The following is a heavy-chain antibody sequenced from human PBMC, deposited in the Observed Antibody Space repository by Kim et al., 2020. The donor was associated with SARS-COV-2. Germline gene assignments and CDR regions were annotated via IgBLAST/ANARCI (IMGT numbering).Heavy chain of an antibody. D-gene: IGHD2-2*01. CDR1: GFTFSSYA. CDR2: ISYDGSNK. J-gene: IGHJ4*02. V-gene: IGHV3-30*04. CDR3: ARDTIGYDIVVVPAAIIY. Sequence: GGSLRLSCAASGFTFSSYAMHWVRQAPGKGLEWVAVISYDGSNKYYADSVKGRFTISRDNSKNTLYLQMNSLRAEDTAVYYCARDTIGYDIVVVPAAIIYWGQGTLVTVSS.